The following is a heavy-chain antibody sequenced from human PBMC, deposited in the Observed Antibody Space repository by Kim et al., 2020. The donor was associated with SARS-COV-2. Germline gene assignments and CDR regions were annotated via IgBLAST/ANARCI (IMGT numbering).Heavy chain of an antibody. CDR2: IKQDGSEK. Sequence: GGSLRLSCAASGFTFTSYWMSWVRQAPGKGLEWVANIKQDGSEKYYADSVKGRFTISRDNAKNSLYLQMNSLRAEDTAVYYCAREGDIVVVTAYFDYWGQGTLVTVSS. V-gene: IGHV3-7*01. J-gene: IGHJ4*02. D-gene: IGHD2-21*02. CDR1: GFTFTSYW. CDR3: AREGDIVVVTAYFDY.